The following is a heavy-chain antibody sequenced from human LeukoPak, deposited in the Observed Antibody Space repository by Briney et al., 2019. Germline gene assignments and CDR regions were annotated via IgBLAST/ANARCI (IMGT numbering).Heavy chain of an antibody. V-gene: IGHV1-18*01. Sequence: ASVKVSCKASGYTFNTYGISWVRQAPGQGLEWMGWISGNNGYTNYAQKLQGRVTMTTDTSTNTAYMELRSLRSDDTAVYYCGRDLIDYGGNIVYWGQGTLVTVPS. CDR3: GRDLIDYGGNIVY. D-gene: IGHD4-23*01. J-gene: IGHJ4*02. CDR2: ISGNNGYT. CDR1: GYTFNTYG.